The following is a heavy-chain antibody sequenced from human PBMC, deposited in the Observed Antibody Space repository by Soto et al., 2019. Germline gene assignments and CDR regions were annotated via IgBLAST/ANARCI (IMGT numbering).Heavy chain of an antibody. D-gene: IGHD2-2*01. CDR1: GYSFTSYW. CDR2: IYPGDSDT. Sequence: GESLKISCKGSGYSFTSYWIGWVRQMPGKGLGWMGIIYPGDSDTRYSPSFQGQVTISADKSISTAYLQWSSLKASDTAMYYCARHTGIVVVPAAMPYTSGEGMDVWGQGTTVTVSS. CDR3: ARHTGIVVVPAAMPYTSGEGMDV. J-gene: IGHJ6*02. V-gene: IGHV5-51*01.